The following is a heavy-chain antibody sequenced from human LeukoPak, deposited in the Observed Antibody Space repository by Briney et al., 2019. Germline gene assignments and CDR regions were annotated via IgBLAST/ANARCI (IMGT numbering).Heavy chain of an antibody. CDR2: ISGSGGST. CDR1: GFTFSSYA. CDR3: ARGVGMAGY. D-gene: IGHD3-3*01. Sequence: GGSLRLSCAASGFTFSSYAMSWVRRAPGKGVEWVSAISGSGGSTYYADSVKGRFTISRDNAKNTLYLQMNSLRAEDTAVYSCARGVGMAGYCGQGRLVTV. J-gene: IGHJ4*02. V-gene: IGHV3-23*01.